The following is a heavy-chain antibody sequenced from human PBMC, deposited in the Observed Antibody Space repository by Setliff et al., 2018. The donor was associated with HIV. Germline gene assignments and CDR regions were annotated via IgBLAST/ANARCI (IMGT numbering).Heavy chain of an antibody. Sequence: PSETLSLTCTVSGGSFSDYYWTWIRQPPNEGLELIGEINDRGNTNYMPSLRSRVTISVDTSKNQFSLKLTSVTAADSAIYYCARGRHIEATIPLDHWGQGTLVTVAS. V-gene: IGHV4-34*01. CDR3: ARGRHIEATIPLDH. CDR1: GGSFSDYY. D-gene: IGHD5-12*01. CDR2: INDRGNT. J-gene: IGHJ4*02.